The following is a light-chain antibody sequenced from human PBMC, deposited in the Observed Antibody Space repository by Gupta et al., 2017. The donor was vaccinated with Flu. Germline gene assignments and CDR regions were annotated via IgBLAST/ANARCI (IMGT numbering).Light chain of an antibody. CDR1: HSISSY. J-gene: IGKJ1*01. V-gene: IGKV3-11*01. CDR3: QQRSNWPPEWT. Sequence: EILLTQSPATLSLSPGERATLSCRASHSISSYLAWYQQRPGQPPRLLVFDATNRATGIPARFSGTGFGTDFTLTISSLEAEDFAVYYCQQRSNWPPEWTFGQGTRVEIK. CDR2: DAT.